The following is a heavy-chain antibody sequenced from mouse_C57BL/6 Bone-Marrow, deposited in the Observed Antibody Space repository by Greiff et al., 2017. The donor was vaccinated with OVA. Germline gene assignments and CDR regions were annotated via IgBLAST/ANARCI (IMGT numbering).Heavy chain of an antibody. D-gene: IGHD2-3*01. CDR1: GYTFTDYY. Sequence: EVQLQQSGPELVKPGASVKISCKASGYTFTDYYMNWVKQSHGKSLEWIGDINPNNGGTSYNQKFKGKATLTVDKSSSTAYMELRSLTSDDSAVYYCARNGYYSWYCDYWGQGTTLTVSS. CDR2: INPNNGGT. J-gene: IGHJ2*01. CDR3: ARNGYYSWYCDY. V-gene: IGHV1-26*01.